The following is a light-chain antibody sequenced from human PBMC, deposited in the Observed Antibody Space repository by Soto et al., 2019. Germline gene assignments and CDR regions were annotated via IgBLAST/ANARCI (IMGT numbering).Light chain of an antibody. CDR3: QQRSNWPIT. V-gene: IGKV3-11*01. J-gene: IGKJ5*01. CDR1: QSVSGY. CDR2: DAF. Sequence: IVLTQSPATLSASPGERATLSCRASQSVSGYLAWYQQKPGQAPRLLIYDAFNRAPGVPARFRGSGSGTDFTLTISSLEPEDFSVYYCQQRSNWPITFGQGTRLEIK.